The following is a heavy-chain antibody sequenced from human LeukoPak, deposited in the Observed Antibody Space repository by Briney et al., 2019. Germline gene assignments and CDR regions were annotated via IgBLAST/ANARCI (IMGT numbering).Heavy chain of an antibody. D-gene: IGHD4-17*01. CDR3: ARVPDYGDYDWYFDY. J-gene: IGHJ4*02. CDR1: GGSISSGGYY. Sequence: SQTLSLTCTVSGGSISSGGYYWSWIRQHPGKGLEWIGYIYYSGSTYYNPSLKSRVTISVDTSKNQFSLKLSSVTAADTAVYYCARVPDYGDYDWYFDYWGQGTLVTVSS. V-gene: IGHV4-31*03. CDR2: IYYSGST.